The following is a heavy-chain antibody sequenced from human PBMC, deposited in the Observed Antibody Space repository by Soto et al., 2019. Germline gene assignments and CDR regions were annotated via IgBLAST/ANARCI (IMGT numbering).Heavy chain of an antibody. CDR3: ARDDYKDGGNNWSDP. CDR2: MYTKERT. V-gene: IGHV4-4*07. Sequence: PSDTLSLTCTVSGCSITNYYWSWIRQPAGKGLEWIGRMYTKERTNYNLSFKSRVTMSVDTSKNQFSLKLNAVTAADTAVYYCARDDYKDGGNNWSDPWGQGTLVTVSS. J-gene: IGHJ5*02. D-gene: IGHD3-16*01. CDR1: GCSITNYY.